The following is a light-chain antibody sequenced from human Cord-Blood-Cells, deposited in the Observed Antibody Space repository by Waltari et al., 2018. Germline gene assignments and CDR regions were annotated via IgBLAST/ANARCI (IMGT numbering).Light chain of an antibody. CDR3: CSYAGSSTLV. J-gene: IGLJ3*02. Sequence: QSALSQPASVSGSPRQSITISCTGTRSDVGSYNLVSGYQQHPGKAPKLMFYEGSNRPSGVSNRFSGAKSVNTASLTISGLQAEDEADYYCCSYAGSSTLVFGGGTNLTVL. CDR1: RSDVGSYNL. V-gene: IGLV2-23*01. CDR2: EGS.